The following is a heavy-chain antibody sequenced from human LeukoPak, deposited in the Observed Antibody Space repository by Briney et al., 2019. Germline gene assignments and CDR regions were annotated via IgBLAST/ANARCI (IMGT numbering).Heavy chain of an antibody. CDR3: AREIFSGYYTYFDY. J-gene: IGHJ4*02. CDR1: GGSISSYY. D-gene: IGHD3-3*01. Sequence: KASETLSLTCTVSGGSISSYYWSWIRQPPGKGLEWIGYIYYSGSTNYNPSLKSRVTISVDTSKNQFSLKLSSVTAADTAVYYCAREIFSGYYTYFDYWGQGTLVTVSS. CDR2: IYYSGST. V-gene: IGHV4-59*01.